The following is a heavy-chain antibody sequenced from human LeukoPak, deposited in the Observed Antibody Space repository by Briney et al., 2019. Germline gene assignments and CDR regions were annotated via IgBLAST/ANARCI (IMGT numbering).Heavy chain of an antibody. J-gene: IGHJ4*02. V-gene: IGHV3-23*01. CDR1: GSTFSSYA. Sequence: GGSLRLSCAASGSTFSSYAMSWVRQAPGKGLEWVSAISGSGGSTYYAGSVKGRFTISRDNSKNTLYLQMNSLRAEDTAVYYCAKDFRSTGDPTYWGQGTLVTVSS. CDR3: AKDFRSTGDPTY. CDR2: ISGSGGST. D-gene: IGHD7-27*01.